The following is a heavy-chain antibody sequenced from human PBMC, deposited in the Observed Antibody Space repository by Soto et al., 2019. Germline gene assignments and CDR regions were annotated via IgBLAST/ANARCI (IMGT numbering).Heavy chain of an antibody. D-gene: IGHD3-10*01. CDR2: IYYSGST. J-gene: IGHJ4*02. V-gene: IGHV4-59*02. CDR1: GDSVDQSY. Sequence: SETLSLTCTVSGDSVDQSYWSWIRQSPGKRMEWIGYIYYSGSTNYNPSLKSRVTISVDTSKNQFSLKLSSVTAADTAVYYCARVSYYGSGSYYNVDDYWGQGTLVTVSS. CDR3: ARVSYYGSGSYYNVDDY.